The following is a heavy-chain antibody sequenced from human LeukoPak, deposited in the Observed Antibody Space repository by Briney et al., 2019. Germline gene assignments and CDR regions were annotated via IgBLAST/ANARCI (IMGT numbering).Heavy chain of an antibody. D-gene: IGHD6-13*01. Sequence: SETLSLTCAVYGGSFTDYYWSWIRQPPGKGLEWIGEINHSGSTNYNPSLKSRVTISVDTSKNQFSLKLSSVTAADTAVYYCARGRHSSSWYGGSYFDYWGQGTLVTVSS. CDR3: ARGRHSSSWYGGSYFDY. J-gene: IGHJ4*02. CDR1: GGSFTDYY. V-gene: IGHV4-34*01. CDR2: INHSGST.